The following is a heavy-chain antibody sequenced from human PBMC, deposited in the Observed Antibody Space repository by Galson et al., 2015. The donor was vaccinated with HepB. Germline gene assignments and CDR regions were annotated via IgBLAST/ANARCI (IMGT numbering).Heavy chain of an antibody. Sequence: SLRLSCAASGFTMSKFWMSWVRQAPGKGPEWVACIREDGSERKYMDSVRGRFTISRDNAGNLLFPQMNSLRDEDTAVYFCTRDEVGGHLAYWGQGALVTVSS. CDR3: TRDEVGGHLAY. J-gene: IGHJ4*02. D-gene: IGHD3-16*01. CDR1: GFTMSKFW. V-gene: IGHV3-7*03. CDR2: IREDGSER.